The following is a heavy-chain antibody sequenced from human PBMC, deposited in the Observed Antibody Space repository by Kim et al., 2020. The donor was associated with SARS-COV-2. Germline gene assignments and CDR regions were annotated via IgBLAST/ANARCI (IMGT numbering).Heavy chain of an antibody. CDR3: ARRGSSGWYEGDFDY. Sequence: GESLKISCKGSGYSFTSYWIGWVRQMPGKGLEWMGIIYPGDSDTRYSPSFQGQVTISADKSISTAYLQWSSLKASDTAMYYCARRGSSGWYEGDFDYWGQGTLVTVSS. V-gene: IGHV5-51*01. CDR2: IYPGDSDT. D-gene: IGHD6-19*01. CDR1: GYSFTSYW. J-gene: IGHJ4*02.